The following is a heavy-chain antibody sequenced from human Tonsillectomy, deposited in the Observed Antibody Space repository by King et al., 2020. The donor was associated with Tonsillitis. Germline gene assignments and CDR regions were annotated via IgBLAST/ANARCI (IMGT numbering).Heavy chain of an antibody. CDR1: GITFGDYV. V-gene: IGHV3-49*03. CDR2: IRTKAYGGTT. CDR3: TSGRDYYDSTGRYYFDH. J-gene: IGHJ4*02. Sequence: VQLVESGGGLVQPGRSLRLSCTASGITFGDYVMSWFRQAPGKGLEWVGFIRTKAYGGTTEYAASVKGRFTISRDDSKSIAYLQMNSLKTEDTAVYYWTSGRDYYDSTGRYYFDHWGQGTLVTVSS. D-gene: IGHD3-22*01.